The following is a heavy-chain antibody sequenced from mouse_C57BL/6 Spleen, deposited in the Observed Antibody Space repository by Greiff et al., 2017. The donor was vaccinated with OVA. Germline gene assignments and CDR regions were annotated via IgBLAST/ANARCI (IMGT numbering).Heavy chain of an antibody. V-gene: IGHV1-19*01. D-gene: IGHD2-4*01. Sequence: EVKLQESGPVLVKPGASVKMSCKASGYTFTDYYMNWVKQSHGKSLEWIGVINPYNGGTSYNQKFKGKATLTVDKSSSTAYMELNSLTSEDSAVYYCARRKEYDYDFAYWGQGTLVTVSA. CDR1: GYTFTDYY. CDR3: ARRKEYDYDFAY. J-gene: IGHJ3*01. CDR2: INPYNGGT.